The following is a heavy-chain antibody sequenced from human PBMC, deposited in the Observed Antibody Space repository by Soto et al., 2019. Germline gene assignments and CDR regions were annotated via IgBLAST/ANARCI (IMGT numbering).Heavy chain of an antibody. D-gene: IGHD2-15*01. CDR3: ARVRYCSGGSCYSTNAFDI. V-gene: IGHV3-21*01. J-gene: IGHJ3*02. CDR1: GFTFSSYS. CDR2: ISSSSSYI. Sequence: GGSLRLSCAASGFTFSSYSMNWVRQAPGKGLEWVSSISSSSSYIYYADSVKGRFTISRDNAKNSLYLQMNSLRAEDTAVCYCARVRYCSGGSCYSTNAFDIWGQGTMVTVSS.